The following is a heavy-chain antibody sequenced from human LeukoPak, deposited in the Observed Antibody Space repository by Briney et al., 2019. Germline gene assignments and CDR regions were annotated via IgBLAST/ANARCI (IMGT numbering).Heavy chain of an antibody. Sequence: PGGSLRLSCQTPGFTFGNYAMSWVRQAQGKELEWISAISTNGVNTYYADSVKGRFTISRDNSRHTLSLQMNGLRADDTAVYYCAKGSAAARPYYFDSWGQGTLVAVSS. CDR2: ISTNGVNT. D-gene: IGHD6-6*01. CDR3: AKGSAAARPYYFDS. CDR1: GFTFGNYA. V-gene: IGHV3-23*01. J-gene: IGHJ4*02.